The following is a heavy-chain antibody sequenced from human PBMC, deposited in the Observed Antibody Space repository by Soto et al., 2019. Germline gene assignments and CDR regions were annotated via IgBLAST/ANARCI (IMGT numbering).Heavy chain of an antibody. V-gene: IGHV4-39*01. J-gene: IGHJ4*02. D-gene: IGHD2-2*01. Sequence: SETLSLTFNVSGGSISSATYYWGWTRQPPGKRQERIESIYYSGDTYYSTSLKSRVTISLDASMNQFSLKLTSMSVADTAMYYCARQATTSWSYWGQGTLVTVS. CDR2: IYYSGDT. CDR1: GGSISSATYY. CDR3: ARQATTSWSY.